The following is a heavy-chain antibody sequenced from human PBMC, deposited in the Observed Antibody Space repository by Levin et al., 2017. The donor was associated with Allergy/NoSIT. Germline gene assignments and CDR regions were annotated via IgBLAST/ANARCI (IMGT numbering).Heavy chain of an antibody. J-gene: IGHJ5*02. CDR3: ATSGSADYAS. CDR2: FSSRSTNT. D-gene: IGHD3-16*01. Sequence: GESLKISCVASGFTFSSFGMSWVRQAPGKGLEWVSTFSSRSTNTYYAESVKGRFTISRDNSKNTLFLQMNSLRVEDTAVYYCATSGSADYASWGQGTLVTVSS. V-gene: IGHV3-23*01. CDR1: GFTFSSFG.